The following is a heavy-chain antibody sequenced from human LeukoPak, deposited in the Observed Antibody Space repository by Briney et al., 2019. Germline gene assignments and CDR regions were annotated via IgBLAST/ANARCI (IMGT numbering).Heavy chain of an antibody. J-gene: IGHJ4*02. CDR1: GFTISDYS. D-gene: IGHD2-8*01. CDR3: AGRYCTSGVCSPFDY. CDR2: ISSSSSTI. Sequence: GEPLRLSCAASGFTISDYSMNWVRQAPGKGLEWVSYISSSSSTIYYADSVKGRFTISRDNAKNSLYVQMNSLRAEDTAVYYCAGRYCTSGVCSPFDYWGQGTLVTVSS. V-gene: IGHV3-48*04.